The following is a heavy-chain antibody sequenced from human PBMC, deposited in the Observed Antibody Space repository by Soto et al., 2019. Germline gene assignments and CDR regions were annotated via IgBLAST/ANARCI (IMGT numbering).Heavy chain of an antibody. CDR2: IIPIFGTA. D-gene: IGHD3-22*01. CDR3: ASGEGSTYYYDSSGYDPFDY. J-gene: IGHJ4*02. Sequence: SVKVSCKASGGTFSSYAISWVRQAPGQGLEWMGGIIPIFGTANYAQKFQGRVTITADESTSTAYMELSSLRSEDTAVYYCASGEGSTYYYDSSGYDPFDYWGQGTLVTVSS. CDR1: GGTFSSYA. V-gene: IGHV1-69*13.